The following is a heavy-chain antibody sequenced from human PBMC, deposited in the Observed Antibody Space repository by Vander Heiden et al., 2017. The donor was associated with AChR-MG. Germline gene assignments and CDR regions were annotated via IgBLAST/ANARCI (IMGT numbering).Heavy chain of an antibody. CDR1: GGSFSGYY. Sequence: QVQLQQWGAGLLKPSETLSLPCAVYGGSFSGYYWSWIRQPPGKGLEWIGEINHSGSTNYNPSLKSRVTISVDTSKNQFSMKLSSVTAADTAVYYCARVVPGNYYYYGMDVWGQGTTVTVSS. V-gene: IGHV4-34*01. CDR3: ARVVPGNYYYYGMDV. J-gene: IGHJ6*02. D-gene: IGHD3-10*01. CDR2: INHSGST.